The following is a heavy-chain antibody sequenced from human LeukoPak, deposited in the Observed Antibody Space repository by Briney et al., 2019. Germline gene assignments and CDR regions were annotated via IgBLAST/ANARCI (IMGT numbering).Heavy chain of an antibody. CDR2: INPNSGGT. V-gene: IGHV1-2*02. J-gene: IGHJ5*02. CDR1: GYTFTGYY. D-gene: IGHD2-15*01. CDR3: ARVQSRYRFNWFDP. Sequence: ASVKVSCKASGYTFTGYYMHWVRQAPGQGLEWMGWINPNSGGTNYAQKFQGRVTMTRGTSISTAYMELSRLRSDDTAVYYCARVQSRYRFNWFDPWGQGTLVTVSS.